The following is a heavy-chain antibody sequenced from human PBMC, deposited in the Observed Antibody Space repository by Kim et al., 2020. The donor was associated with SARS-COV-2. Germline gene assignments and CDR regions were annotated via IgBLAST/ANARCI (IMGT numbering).Heavy chain of an antibody. Sequence: SETLSLTCTVSGGTISSSSYYWGWIRQPPGKGLEWIGSIYYSGSTYYNPSLKSRVTISVDTSKNQFSLKLSSVTAADSAGYYCARDSWGSGALDYWGQGTLVTVSS. V-gene: IGHV4-39*07. D-gene: IGHD3-10*01. CDR2: IYYSGST. J-gene: IGHJ4*02. CDR1: GGTISSSSYY. CDR3: ARDSWGSGALDY.